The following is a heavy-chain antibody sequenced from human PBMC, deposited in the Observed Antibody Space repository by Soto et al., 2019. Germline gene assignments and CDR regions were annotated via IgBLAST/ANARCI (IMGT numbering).Heavy chain of an antibody. D-gene: IGHD6-19*01. Sequence: SDTLSLTCTVSGDSIRGRSYYWGWIRQPPGRGLEWVGTLFSGSTYSSPSLKSRVSISLDTSKNQVSLKLSSVAAADTAIYYCATTRGIAVGGSFDRQGQIPLVPVSP. J-gene: IGHJ5*02. CDR3: ATTRGIAVGGSFDR. CDR2: LFSGST. V-gene: IGHV4-39*01. CDR1: GDSIRGRSYY.